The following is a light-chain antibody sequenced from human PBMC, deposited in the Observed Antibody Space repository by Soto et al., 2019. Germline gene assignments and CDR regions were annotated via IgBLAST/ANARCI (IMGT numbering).Light chain of an antibody. J-gene: IGLJ2*01. CDR2: GNS. V-gene: IGLV1-40*01. Sequence: QSVLTQPPSVSGAPGPRVTISCTGSSSNIGAGYDVHWYQQLPGTAPKLLIFGNSNRPSGVPDRFSGSKSGTSASLAITGLQAEYESDYYCQSYDSSLSARFGGAAQLTVL. CDR3: QSYDSSLSAR. CDR1: SSNIGAGYD.